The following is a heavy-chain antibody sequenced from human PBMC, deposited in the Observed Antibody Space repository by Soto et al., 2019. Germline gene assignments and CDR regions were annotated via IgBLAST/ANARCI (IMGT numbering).Heavy chain of an antibody. CDR3: ATSSTNYDIFTGYPRYYFDY. CDR1: GGSISSYY. D-gene: IGHD3-9*01. CDR2: IYYIGST. Sequence: SETLSLTCTVSGGSISSYYWSWIRQPPGKGLEWIGYIYYIGSTNYNPSLKSRVTISVDTSKNQFSLKLSSVTAADTAVYYCATSSTNYDIFTGYPRYYFDYWGQGTLVT. V-gene: IGHV4-59*01. J-gene: IGHJ4*02.